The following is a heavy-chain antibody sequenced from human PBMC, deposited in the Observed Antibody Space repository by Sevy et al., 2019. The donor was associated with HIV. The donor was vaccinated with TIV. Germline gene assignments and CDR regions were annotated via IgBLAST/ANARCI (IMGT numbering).Heavy chain of an antibody. V-gene: IGHV3-30*02. J-gene: IGHJ4*02. D-gene: IGHD3-22*01. CDR1: GFTPSTYG. CDR2: IGYDGSNK. Sequence: GGSLRLSCAASGFTPSTYGMHWVRQAPGKGLEWVAVIGYDGSNKYYADSVKGRFTISRDNSKNTVYLQMISLRPEDTAVYYCARDPRDYYDSSGYFDYWGQGTLVTVSS. CDR3: ARDPRDYYDSSGYFDY.